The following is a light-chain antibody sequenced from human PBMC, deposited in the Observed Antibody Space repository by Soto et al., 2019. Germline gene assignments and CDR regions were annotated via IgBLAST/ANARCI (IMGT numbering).Light chain of an antibody. J-gene: IGKJ1*01. CDR1: QSISSW. CDR3: QQYNSFPT. Sequence: DIQMTQSPSTLSASVGDRVTITCRASQSISSWLAWYQQKPGKAPKLLIYKASSLESGVPSWFSGSGSGTEFTLTISCLQPDDFATYYCQQYNSFPTFGQGTKVEIK. V-gene: IGKV1-5*03. CDR2: KAS.